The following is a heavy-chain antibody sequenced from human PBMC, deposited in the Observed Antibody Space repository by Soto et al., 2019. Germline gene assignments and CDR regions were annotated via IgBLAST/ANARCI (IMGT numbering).Heavy chain of an antibody. CDR1: GGSISSGGYY. CDR3: ARDDTMVRGLGYYYGMDV. CDR2: IYYSGST. D-gene: IGHD3-10*01. Sequence: SETLSLTCTVSGGSISSGGYYWSWIRQNPGKGLEWIGYIYYSGSTYYNPSLKSRVTISVDTSKNQFSLKLSSVTAADTAVYYCARDDTMVRGLGYYYGMDVWGQGTTVTVSS. J-gene: IGHJ6*02. V-gene: IGHV4-31*03.